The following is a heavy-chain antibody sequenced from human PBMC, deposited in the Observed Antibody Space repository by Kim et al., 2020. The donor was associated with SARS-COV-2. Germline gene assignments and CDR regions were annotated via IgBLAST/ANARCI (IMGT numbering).Heavy chain of an antibody. Sequence: GGSLRLSCAASGFTFSNYAMSWVRQAPGKGLEWVSAISGSGGSMYYTDSVKGRFTISRDNSKNTLYVQVNSLRAEDTAVYFCAKGRGPTPWGMDVWGQGTTVTVSS. D-gene: IGHD3-10*01. CDR2: ISGSGGSM. V-gene: IGHV3-23*01. CDR3: AKGRGPTPWGMDV. CDR1: GFTFSNYA. J-gene: IGHJ6*02.